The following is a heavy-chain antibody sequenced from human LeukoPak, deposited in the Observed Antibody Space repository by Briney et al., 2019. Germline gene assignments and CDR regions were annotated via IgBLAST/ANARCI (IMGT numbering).Heavy chain of an antibody. CDR1: GFTFSDYY. D-gene: IGHD5-18*01. CDR2: ISSGSSYT. J-gene: IGHJ4*02. Sequence: GGSLRLSCAASGFTFSDYYMSWIRQAPGKGLEWVSNISSGSSYTNYADSVKGRFTISRDNAKNSLYLQMNSLRAEDTAVYYCARLTVNTADSAYFVYWGQGALVTVSS. CDR3: ARLTVNTADSAYFVY. V-gene: IGHV3-11*06.